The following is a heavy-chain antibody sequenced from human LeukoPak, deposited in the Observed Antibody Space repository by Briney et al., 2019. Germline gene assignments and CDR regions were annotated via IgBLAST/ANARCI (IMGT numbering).Heavy chain of an antibody. Sequence: GGSLRLSCAASGFTFSNAWMSWVRQAPGKGLEWVAVISYDGSNKYYADSVKGRFTISRDNSKNTLYLQMNSLRAEDTAVYYCAKGDSGYDQFDYWGQGTLVTVSS. CDR3: AKGDSGYDQFDY. CDR1: GFTFSNAW. J-gene: IGHJ4*02. CDR2: ISYDGSNK. V-gene: IGHV3-30*18. D-gene: IGHD5-12*01.